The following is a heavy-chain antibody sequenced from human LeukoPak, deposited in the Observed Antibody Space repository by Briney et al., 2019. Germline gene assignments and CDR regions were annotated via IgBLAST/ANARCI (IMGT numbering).Heavy chain of an antibody. V-gene: IGHV4-4*07. CDR2: IYSSGNT. D-gene: IGHD6-19*01. CDR3: AREHSSGRYFDY. Sequence: SETLSLTCNVSGGSISSYYWSWIRQPAGKGLGWIGRIYSSGNTNYNPSLKSRVTMSVDTSTNQLSLNLSSVTAADTAVYYCAREHSSGRYFDYWGQGTLVTVSS. J-gene: IGHJ4*02. CDR1: GGSISSYY.